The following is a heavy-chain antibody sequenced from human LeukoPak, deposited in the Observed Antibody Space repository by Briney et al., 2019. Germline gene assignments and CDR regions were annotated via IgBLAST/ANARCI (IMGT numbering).Heavy chain of an antibody. V-gene: IGHV3-21*01. CDR2: ISSSSSYI. J-gene: IGHJ6*03. CDR1: GFTFSSDS. CDR3: ARDKGTSSCFPYYMEV. D-gene: IGHD6-6*01. Sequence: GGSLRLSCAASGFTFSSDSMRGGRQAPGKGLEEVSSISSSSSYIYYAESVKGRFTISRDKAKNSLYLQMNSLTADDPAVYYRARDKGTSSCFPYYMEVWGKGTTVTVSS.